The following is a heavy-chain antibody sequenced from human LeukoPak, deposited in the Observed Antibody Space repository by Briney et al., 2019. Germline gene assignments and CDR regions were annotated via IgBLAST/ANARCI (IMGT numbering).Heavy chain of an antibody. CDR2: INSDGSST. J-gene: IGHJ4*02. CDR3: ARDRSGPDY. CDR1: DFTFSAYW. Sequence: GGSLRLSCAASDFTFSAYWMHWVRHAPGEGLVWVSRINSDGSSTAYADSVKGRFIISRDNAKNRLYLQMNSLRAEDTAVYYCARDRSGPDYWGQGTLVTVSS. V-gene: IGHV3-74*01.